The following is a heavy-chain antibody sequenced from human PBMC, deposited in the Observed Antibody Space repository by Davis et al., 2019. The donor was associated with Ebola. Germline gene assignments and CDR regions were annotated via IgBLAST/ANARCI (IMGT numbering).Heavy chain of an antibody. D-gene: IGHD1/OR15-1a*01. CDR2: INPNSGGT. Sequence: ASVKVSCKASGYTFTGYYMHWVRQAPGQGLEWMGWINPNSGGTNYAQKFQGRVTMTRDTSISTAYMELSRLRSDDTAVYYCAKDREQINSHYYGLDVWGQGTAVTVSS. J-gene: IGHJ6*02. CDR1: GYTFTGYY. CDR3: AKDREQINSHYYGLDV. V-gene: IGHV1-2*02.